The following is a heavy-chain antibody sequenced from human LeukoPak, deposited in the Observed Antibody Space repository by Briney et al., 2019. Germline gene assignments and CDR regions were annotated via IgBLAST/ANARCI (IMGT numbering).Heavy chain of an antibody. J-gene: IGHJ4*02. V-gene: IGHV3-30*04. CDR2: ISYDGSNK. D-gene: IGHD3-10*01. CDR3: ARDYYGSGSYPVLVDY. CDR1: GFTFSSYD. Sequence: GGSLRLSCAASGFTFSSYDIHWVRQAPGKGLEWVAVISYDGSNKYYADSVKGRFTISRDNSKNTLYLQMNSLRAEDTAVYYCARDYYGSGSYPVLVDYWGQGTLVTVSS.